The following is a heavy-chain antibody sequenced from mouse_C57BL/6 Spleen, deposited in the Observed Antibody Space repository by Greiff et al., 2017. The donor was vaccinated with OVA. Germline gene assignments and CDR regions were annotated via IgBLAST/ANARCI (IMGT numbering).Heavy chain of an antibody. J-gene: IGHJ4*01. CDR2: IYPGDGDT. CDR3: ARFLTGPYYAMDY. CDR1: GYAFSSSW. D-gene: IGHD4-1*01. Sequence: VQGVESGPELVKPGASVKISCKASGYAFSSSWMNWVKQRPGKGLEWIGRIYPGDGDTNYNGKFKGKATLTADKASSTAYMQLSSLTSEDSAVYFCARFLTGPYYAMDYWGQGTSVTVSS. V-gene: IGHV1-82*01.